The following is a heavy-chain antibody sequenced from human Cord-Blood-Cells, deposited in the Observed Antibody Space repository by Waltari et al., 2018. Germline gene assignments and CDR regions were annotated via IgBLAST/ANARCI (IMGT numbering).Heavy chain of an antibody. D-gene: IGHD3-10*01. J-gene: IGHJ3*02. CDR2: INHSGST. CDR1: GGSFSGYY. V-gene: IGHV4-34*01. Sequence: QVQLQQWGAGLLKPSETLSLTCAVYGGSFSGYYWSWIRQPPGKGLGWIGEINHSGSTNYNPSLKRRVTISVDTSKNQFSLKLSAVTAADTAVYYCARGSGAFDIWGQGTMVTVSS. CDR3: ARGSGAFDI.